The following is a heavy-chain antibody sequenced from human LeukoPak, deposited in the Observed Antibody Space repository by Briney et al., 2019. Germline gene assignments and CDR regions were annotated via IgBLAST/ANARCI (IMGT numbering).Heavy chain of an antibody. CDR2: ISPRGDNS. CDR3: AKAVTIVGARDYFDY. D-gene: IGHD1-26*01. V-gene: IGHV3-23*01. J-gene: IGHJ4*02. CDR1: GLTSSNYA. Sequence: GGSLRLSCAASGLTSSNYAMSWVRQPPGKGLEWVSIISPRGDNSYYAESVKGRFTISRDYSKNSLYLQMKSLRVEDTAVYYCAKAVTIVGARDYFDYWGQGTLVNGFS.